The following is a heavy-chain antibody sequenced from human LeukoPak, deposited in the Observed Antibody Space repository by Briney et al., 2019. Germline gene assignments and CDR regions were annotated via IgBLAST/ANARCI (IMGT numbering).Heavy chain of an antibody. Sequence: GGSLRLSCAASGFIFSSYEMNWVRQAPGQGLEWVSYISGGGETIYYADSVKGRFTISRDNSKNSLYLQMNSLRTEDTALYYCAKGLNYDFWSGSCDYWGQGTLVTVSS. V-gene: IGHV3-48*03. CDR3: AKGLNYDFWSGSCDY. CDR1: GFIFSSYE. J-gene: IGHJ4*02. D-gene: IGHD3-3*01. CDR2: ISGGGETI.